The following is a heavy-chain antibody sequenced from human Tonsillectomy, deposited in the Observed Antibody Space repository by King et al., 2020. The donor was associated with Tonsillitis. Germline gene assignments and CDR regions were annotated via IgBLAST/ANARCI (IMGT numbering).Heavy chain of an antibody. V-gene: IGHV3-53*01. Sequence: EVQLVESGGGLIQPGGSLRLSCAAFGFTVSSNYMSWFRQAPGKGLEWVSLTYSDGDTYYADSVKGRFAISSDNSKNTLYLQMNSLSAEDTAVYYCATNLLCDHWGQGTLVTVSS. CDR3: ATNLLCDH. J-gene: IGHJ4*02. D-gene: IGHD2-15*01. CDR1: GFTVSSNY. CDR2: TYSDGDT.